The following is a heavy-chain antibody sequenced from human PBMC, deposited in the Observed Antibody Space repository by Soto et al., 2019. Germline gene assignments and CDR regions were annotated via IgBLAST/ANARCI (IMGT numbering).Heavy chain of an antibody. CDR3: AKSLYYYDSSPLDH. V-gene: IGHV3-43D*04. CDR1: GFDFEDYA. D-gene: IGHD3-22*01. CDR2: TNSDGTDS. J-gene: IGHJ4*02. Sequence: VQLVESGGIGVQTGGSLRLSCAAAGFDFEDYAMHRVRQVPGKGLEWVSLTNSDGTDSYYVDSVKGRFTISRDNAKTTLYLQMDRLRPEDTALYFCAKSLYYYDSSPLDHWGQGTLVTVSS.